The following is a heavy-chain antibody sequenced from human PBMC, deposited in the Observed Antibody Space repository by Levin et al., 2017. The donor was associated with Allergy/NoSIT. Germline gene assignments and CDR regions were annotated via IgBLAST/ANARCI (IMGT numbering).Heavy chain of an antibody. V-gene: IGHV3-73*01. Sequence: GGSLRLSCAASGFTFSGSAIHWVRQASGKGLEWVGRIRSKANSYATAYAASVKDRFTISRDDSKNTAYLQMNSLKTEDTAVYYCTSCGGDCYSGFDYWGQGTLVTVSS. CDR2: IRSKANSYAT. CDR3: TSCGGDCYSGFDY. CDR1: GFTFSGSA. J-gene: IGHJ4*02. D-gene: IGHD2-21*02.